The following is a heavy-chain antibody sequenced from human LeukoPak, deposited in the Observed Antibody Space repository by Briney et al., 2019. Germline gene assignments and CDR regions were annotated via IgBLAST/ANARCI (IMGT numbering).Heavy chain of an antibody. D-gene: IGHD2/OR15-2a*01. CDR2: ISSSSSYI. CDR1: GFTFSSYS. J-gene: IGHJ4*02. Sequence: GGSLRLSCAASGFTFSSYSMNWVRQAPGKGLEWVSSISSSSSYIYYADSVKGRFTISRGNSKNTLYLLMNELSAEDTAVYYCAKSHSLEYRGYFDYWGQGTLVTVSS. V-gene: IGHV3-21*04. CDR3: AKSHSLEYRGYFDY.